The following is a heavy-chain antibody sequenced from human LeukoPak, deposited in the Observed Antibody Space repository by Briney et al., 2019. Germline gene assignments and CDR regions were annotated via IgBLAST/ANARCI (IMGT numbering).Heavy chain of an antibody. D-gene: IGHD3-10*01. J-gene: IGHJ6*03. Sequence: GGSLRLSCAASGFSVSMKYMTWVRQAPGKGLEWVSVIFSGGTTYYADSVKGRFTVSRDNSKNMMYLQMNSLRAEDAAVYYCARFSGPGMQHYYYYMDVWGTGTTVTVSS. CDR2: IFSGGTT. CDR3: ARFSGPGMQHYYYYMDV. V-gene: IGHV3-53*01. CDR1: GFSVSMKY.